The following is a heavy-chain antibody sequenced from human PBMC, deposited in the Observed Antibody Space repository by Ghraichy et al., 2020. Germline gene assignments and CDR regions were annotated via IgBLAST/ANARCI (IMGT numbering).Heavy chain of an antibody. Sequence: GGSLRLSCAASGFIFSRYWMSWVRQAPGKGLEWVANIKEDGGEKYFLDSVRRLFTISRDNAKNSLFLQMNNLRAEDTGVYYCARDLGLGSPSDYWGQGTVVTVSS. J-gene: IGHJ4*02. CDR1: GFIFSRYW. D-gene: IGHD7-27*01. CDR3: ARDLGLGSPSDY. CDR2: IKEDGGEK. V-gene: IGHV3-7*01.